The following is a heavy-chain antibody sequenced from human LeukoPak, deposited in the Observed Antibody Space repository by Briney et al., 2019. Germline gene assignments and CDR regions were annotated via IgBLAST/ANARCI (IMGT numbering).Heavy chain of an antibody. J-gene: IGHJ6*02. CDR1: GGTFSSYA. CDR2: IIPIFGTA. CDR3: ARSTTYYYDSSGYYYVDYYYYYGMDV. D-gene: IGHD3-22*01. Sequence: GASVKVSCKASGGTFSSYAISWVRQAPGQGLEWMGGIIPIFGTANYAQKFQGRVMITADESTSTAYMELSSLRSEDTAVYYCARSTTYYYDSSGYYYVDYYYYYGMDVWGQGTTVTVSS. V-gene: IGHV1-69*13.